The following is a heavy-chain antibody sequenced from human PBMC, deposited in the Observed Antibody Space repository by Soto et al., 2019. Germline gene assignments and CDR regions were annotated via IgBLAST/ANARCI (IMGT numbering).Heavy chain of an antibody. CDR2: IIPIFGTA. V-gene: IGHV1-69*13. CDR3: AAAGITMIVVPWAAFDI. J-gene: IGHJ3*02. Sequence: SVKVSCKASGGTFSSYAISWVRQAPGQGLEWMGGIIPIFGTANYAQKFQGRVTITADESTSTAYMELSSLRSEDTAVYYCAAAGITMIVVPWAAFDIWGQGTMVTVSS. D-gene: IGHD3-22*01. CDR1: GGTFSSYA.